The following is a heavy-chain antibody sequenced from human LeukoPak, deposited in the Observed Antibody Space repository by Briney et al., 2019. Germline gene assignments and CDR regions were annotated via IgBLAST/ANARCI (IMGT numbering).Heavy chain of an antibody. V-gene: IGHV3-74*01. Sequence: PGGSLRVSCAASGFTFSTYWMHWVRQAPGKGLVWVSGLNSDGSITGYVDSVKGRFTISRDNAKNSLYLQMNSLRAEDTAVYYCAELGITMIGGVWGKGTTVTISS. CDR1: GFTFSTYW. CDR3: AELGITMIGGV. CDR2: LNSDGSIT. J-gene: IGHJ6*04. D-gene: IGHD3-10*02.